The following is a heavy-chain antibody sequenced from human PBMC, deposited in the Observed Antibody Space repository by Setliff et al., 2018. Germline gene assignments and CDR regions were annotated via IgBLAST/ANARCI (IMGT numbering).Heavy chain of an antibody. CDR3: ARGGWYSSSWYWYYDSSGYYLFDY. CDR2: IYTSGST. CDR1: GGSISSGSYY. Sequence: SETLSVTCTVSGGSISSGSYYWSWIRQPAGKGLEWIGRIYTSGSTNYNPSLKSRVTISVDTSKNQFSLKLSSVTAADTAVYYCARGGWYSSSWYWYYDSSGYYLFDYWGQGTLVTVSS. J-gene: IGHJ4*02. V-gene: IGHV4-61*02. D-gene: IGHD3-22*01.